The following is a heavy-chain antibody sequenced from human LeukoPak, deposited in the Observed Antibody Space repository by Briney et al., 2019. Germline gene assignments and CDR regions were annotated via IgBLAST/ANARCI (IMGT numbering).Heavy chain of an antibody. CDR1: GFLFRDYA. J-gene: IGHJ4*02. D-gene: IGHD2-21*01. Sequence: PGGTLRLSCVAYGFLFRDYAMNWVRQAPAGGLEWVSSLRGDGETFYTGSVKGRFTLSRDHSRNTVYLQLNNLRVEDTAVYYCAKASCVSSADAVLWGQGTLVTVS. V-gene: IGHV3-23*01. CDR2: LRGDGET. CDR3: AKASCVSSADAVL.